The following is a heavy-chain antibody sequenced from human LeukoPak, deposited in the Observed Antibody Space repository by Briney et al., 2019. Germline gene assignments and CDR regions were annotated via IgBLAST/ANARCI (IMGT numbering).Heavy chain of an antibody. D-gene: IGHD5-18*01. CDR1: GYTFTGYY. Sequence: ASVKVSCKASGYTFTGYYIHWVRQAPGQGLEWMGWINPNTGDTDYAQKFKGRVTMTRDTSIGTAYMELSRLRSDDTAVFYCARPYSYDDPFDPWGQGTLVTVSS. J-gene: IGHJ5*02. V-gene: IGHV1-2*02. CDR2: INPNTGDT. CDR3: ARPYSYDDPFDP.